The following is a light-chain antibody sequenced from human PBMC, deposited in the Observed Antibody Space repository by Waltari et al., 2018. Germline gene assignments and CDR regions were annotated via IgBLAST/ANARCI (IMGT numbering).Light chain of an antibody. Sequence: DIVLTQSPGTLSLSPGERATLSGRASQTVRTTYLACYQQKPGQAPTLVIHDTSTRATGIPDRFSGSVSGTDFSLTISSLEPEDFAVYYCQQYDNSPLTFGGGTKVETK. V-gene: IGKV3-20*01. J-gene: IGKJ4*01. CDR1: QTVRTTY. CDR3: QQYDNSPLT. CDR2: DTS.